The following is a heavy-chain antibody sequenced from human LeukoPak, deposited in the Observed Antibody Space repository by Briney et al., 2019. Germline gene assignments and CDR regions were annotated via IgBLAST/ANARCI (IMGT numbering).Heavy chain of an antibody. V-gene: IGHV3-11*04. Sequence: GGSLRLSCAASGFTFSDYYMSWIRQAPGKGLEWVSYISSSGSTIYYADSVKGRLTISRDNAKNSLYLQMNSLRAEDTAVYYCARPDYRSTWFDPWGQGTLVTVSS. CDR1: GFTFSDYY. CDR2: ISSSGSTI. D-gene: IGHD4-11*01. J-gene: IGHJ5*02. CDR3: ARPDYRSTWFDP.